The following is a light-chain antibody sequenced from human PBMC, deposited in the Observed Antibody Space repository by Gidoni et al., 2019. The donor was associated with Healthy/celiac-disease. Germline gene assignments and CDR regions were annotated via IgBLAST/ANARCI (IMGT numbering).Light chain of an antibody. CDR1: QSISSY. CDR3: QQSYSTKWT. V-gene: IGKV1-39*01. Sequence: DIQMTQSPSSLSASVGDRVTITCRASQSISSYLNWYQQKPGKAPKLLIYAASSLQSGVPSRLSGSGSGTDFTLTISSLQPEEFATYYCQQSYSTKWTFGQGTKVEIK. J-gene: IGKJ1*01. CDR2: AAS.